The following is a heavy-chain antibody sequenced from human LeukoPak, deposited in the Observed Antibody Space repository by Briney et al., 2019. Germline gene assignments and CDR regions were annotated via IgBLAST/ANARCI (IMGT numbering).Heavy chain of an antibody. V-gene: IGHV3-21*01. Sequence: GGSLRLSCAASGFTFSSYEMNWVRQAPGKGPEWVSSISGTGDYIYYAASVMGRFTISRDNAKNSLSLLMNSLRDEDTAVYYCARDRLLDTATSDAFDIWGQGTLVTVSS. J-gene: IGHJ3*02. CDR1: GFTFSSYE. CDR2: ISGTGDYI. D-gene: IGHD5-18*01. CDR3: ARDRLLDTATSDAFDI.